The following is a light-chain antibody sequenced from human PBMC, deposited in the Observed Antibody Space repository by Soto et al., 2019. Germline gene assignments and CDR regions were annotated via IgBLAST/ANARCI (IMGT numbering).Light chain of an antibody. J-gene: IGLJ2*01. Sequence: QSVLTQPASVSGSPGQSITISCSGTSSDVGAYDFVSWYQQHPGKAPKLMIFEVSNRPSGVSNRFSGSKSDNMASLTISGLQAEDEAHYYCSAYTTSAALVVFGGGTKLTVL. CDR1: SSDVGAYDF. V-gene: IGLV2-14*01. CDR2: EVS. CDR3: SAYTTSAALVV.